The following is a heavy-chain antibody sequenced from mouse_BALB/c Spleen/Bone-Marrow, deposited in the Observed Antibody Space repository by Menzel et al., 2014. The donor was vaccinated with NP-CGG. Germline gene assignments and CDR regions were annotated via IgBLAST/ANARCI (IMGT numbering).Heavy chain of an antibody. D-gene: IGHD4-1*01. V-gene: IGHV5-12-1*01. CDR3: AGNKLERWYVDV. Sequence: EVHLVESGGGLVKPGGSLKLSCAVSGFAFSSYDMSWVRQTPEKRLEWVAYISSGGGSTYYPDIVKGRFTISRDTAKNTLYLQMSSLKAEDTAMYYCAGNKLERWYVDVWGAGTTVTVSS. J-gene: IGHJ1*01. CDR2: ISSGGGST. CDR1: GFAFSSYD.